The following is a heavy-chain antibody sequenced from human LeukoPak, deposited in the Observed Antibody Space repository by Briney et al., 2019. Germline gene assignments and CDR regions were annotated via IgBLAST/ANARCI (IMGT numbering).Heavy chain of an antibody. CDR1: GYSISSGYY. V-gene: IGHV4-38-2*02. CDR2: IYHSGST. D-gene: IGHD3-22*01. Sequence: SETLSLTCTVSGYSISSGYYWGWIRQPPGQGLEWIGSIYHSGSTYYNPSLKSRVTISVDTSKNQFSLKLSSVTAADTAVYYCARIQLDSSGYSLDYWGQGTLVTVSS. CDR3: ARIQLDSSGYSLDY. J-gene: IGHJ4*02.